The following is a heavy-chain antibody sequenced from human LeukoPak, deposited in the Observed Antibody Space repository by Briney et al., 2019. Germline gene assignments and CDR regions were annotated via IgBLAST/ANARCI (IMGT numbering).Heavy chain of an antibody. V-gene: IGHV4-34*01. J-gene: IGHJ4*02. Sequence: SETLSLTCGVSGTSFSSYYWSWIRQTPGKGLEWIGEVNHSGYTNMNPSLKSRVTISVDTAKNQFSLRMSTVTAADTAVYFCATMTTGHDYWGQGTLVSVSS. D-gene: IGHD4-17*01. CDR2: VNHSGYT. CDR1: GTSFSSYY. CDR3: ATMTTGHDY.